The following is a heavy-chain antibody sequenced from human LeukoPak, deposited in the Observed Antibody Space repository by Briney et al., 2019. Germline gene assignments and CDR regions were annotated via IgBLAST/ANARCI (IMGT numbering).Heavy chain of an antibody. J-gene: IGHJ6*03. CDR3: ARESENYYDSSPGYMDV. V-gene: IGHV4-39*07. D-gene: IGHD3-22*01. CDR1: GGSVSSSSYY. CDR2: IYYSGST. Sequence: SETLSLTCTVSGGSVSSSSYYWGWIRQPPGKGLEWIGSIYYSGSTYYNPSLKSRVTISVDTSKNQFSLKLSSVTAADTAVYYCARESENYYDSSPGYMDVWGKGTTVTVSS.